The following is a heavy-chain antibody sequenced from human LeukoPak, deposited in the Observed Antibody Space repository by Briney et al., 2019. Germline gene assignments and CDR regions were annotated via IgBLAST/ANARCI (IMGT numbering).Heavy chain of an antibody. D-gene: IGHD3-22*01. Sequence: PGGSLRLSCSASGFTFSSFGMHWVRQAPGKGLEYVSAINPKGTSTYFADSVKGRFTMSRDNSKNTLFLQMRDLRPEDTAAYYCVKDKAYDSSGNYPLDLWGQGALVTVST. J-gene: IGHJ5*02. CDR3: VKDKAYDSSGNYPLDL. V-gene: IGHV3-64D*09. CDR1: GFTFSSFG. CDR2: INPKGTST.